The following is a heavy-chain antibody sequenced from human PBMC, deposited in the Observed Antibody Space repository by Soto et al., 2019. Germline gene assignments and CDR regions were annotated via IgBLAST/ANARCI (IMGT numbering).Heavy chain of an antibody. Sequence: EVQLLESGGGLVQPGGSLRLSCAASGFTFSSYAMSWVPQAPGKGLEWVSAISGSGGSTYYADSVKGRFTISRDNSKNTLYLQMNSLRAEDTAVYYCAKDHYSSSWYTYYFDYWGQGTLVTVSS. D-gene: IGHD6-13*01. CDR1: GFTFSSYA. J-gene: IGHJ4*02. V-gene: IGHV3-23*01. CDR2: ISGSGGST. CDR3: AKDHYSSSWYTYYFDY.